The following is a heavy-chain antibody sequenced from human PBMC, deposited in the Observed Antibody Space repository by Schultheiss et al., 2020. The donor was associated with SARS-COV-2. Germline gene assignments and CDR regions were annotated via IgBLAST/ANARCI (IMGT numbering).Heavy chain of an antibody. V-gene: IGHV3-21*01. D-gene: IGHD2-21*02. CDR2: ISSSSSYI. Sequence: GGSLRLSCAASGFTFSSYSMNWVRQAPGKGLEWDSSISSSSSYIYYADSVKGRFTISRDNAKNSLYLQMNSLRAEDTAVYYCARPPGGDSYGSGGDYWGQGTLVTVSS. J-gene: IGHJ4*02. CDR1: GFTFSSYS. CDR3: ARPPGGDSYGSGGDY.